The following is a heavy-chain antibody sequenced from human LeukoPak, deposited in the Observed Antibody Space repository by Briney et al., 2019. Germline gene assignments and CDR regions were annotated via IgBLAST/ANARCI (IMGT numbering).Heavy chain of an antibody. CDR3: ARGLGLRYFDWLLYGY. Sequence: ASVKVSCKASGYTFTSYYMHWVRQAPGQGLEWMGIINPSGGSTSYAQKFQGGVTMTRDMSTSTVYMELSSLRSEDTAVYYCARGLGLRYFDWLLYGYWGQGTLVTVSS. CDR2: INPSGGST. J-gene: IGHJ4*02. V-gene: IGHV1-46*01. D-gene: IGHD3-9*01. CDR1: GYTFTSYY.